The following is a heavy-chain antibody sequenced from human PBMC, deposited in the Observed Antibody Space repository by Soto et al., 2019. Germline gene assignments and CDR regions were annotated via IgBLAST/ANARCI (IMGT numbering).Heavy chain of an antibody. D-gene: IGHD1-1*01. CDR2: VRRHGAST. V-gene: IGHV3-23*01. Sequence: PVGSRRRSCVACVCTFGSFFMNWFRQAPGNGVELVGGVRRHGASTYYADCGRGRFIMSRDDARNTVSLDMNSLRGEDSAVYYCATEPATTPCNFDYCRQGPVVTVYS. J-gene: IGHJ4*02. CDR1: VCTFGSFF. CDR3: ATEPATTPCNFDY.